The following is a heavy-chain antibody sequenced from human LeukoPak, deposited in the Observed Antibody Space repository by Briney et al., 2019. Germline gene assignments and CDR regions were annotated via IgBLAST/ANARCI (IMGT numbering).Heavy chain of an antibody. Sequence: GGSLRLSCAASGFTFSKYAMSWVRQAPGKGLEWVSSITSSGTGTYYADSVKDRFTISRDNSKNTLSLQMNSLRADDTAVYYCAKDRPCTTCSPSDYWGQGTLVTVPS. V-gene: IGHV3-23*01. CDR2: ITSSGTGT. CDR1: GFTFSKYA. J-gene: IGHJ4*02. D-gene: IGHD1-14*01. CDR3: AKDRPCTTCSPSDY.